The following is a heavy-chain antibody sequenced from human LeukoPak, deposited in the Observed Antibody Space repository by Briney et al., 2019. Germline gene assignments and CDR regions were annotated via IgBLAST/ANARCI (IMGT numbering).Heavy chain of an antibody. J-gene: IGHJ4*02. CDR3: ARSISIAMAVDY. V-gene: IGHV5-51*01. CDR1: GXTFTNYW. Sequence: GESLKISCKGSGXTFTNYWSAWVRQMPGKGLEWMGIIYPGDSDTRYSPSFQGQVTISADKSISTAYLQWSSVKASDTAMYYCARSISIAMAVDYWGQGTLVTVSS. D-gene: IGHD5-24*01. CDR2: IYPGDSDT.